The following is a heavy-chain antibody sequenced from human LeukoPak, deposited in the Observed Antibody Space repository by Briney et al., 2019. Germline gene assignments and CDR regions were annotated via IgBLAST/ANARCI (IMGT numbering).Heavy chain of an antibody. V-gene: IGHV3-7*01. CDR1: GFTFSSYA. Sequence: GGSLRLSCAASGFTFSSYAMSWVRQAPGKGLEWVANIKQDGSEKYYVDSVKGRFTISRDNAKNSLYLQMNSLRAEDTAVYYCARDPRRRYYDSSGLVDYWGQGTLVTVSS. D-gene: IGHD3-22*01. CDR3: ARDPRRRYYDSSGLVDY. J-gene: IGHJ4*02. CDR2: IKQDGSEK.